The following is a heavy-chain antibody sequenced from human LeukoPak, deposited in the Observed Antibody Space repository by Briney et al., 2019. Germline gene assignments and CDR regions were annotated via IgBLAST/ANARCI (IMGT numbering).Heavy chain of an antibody. CDR3: ARGRGYSYGYQYYYDSSGYFAFDY. J-gene: IGHJ4*02. CDR2: INHSGST. V-gene: IGHV4-34*01. D-gene: IGHD3-22*01. CDR1: GGSFSGYC. Sequence: SETLSLTCAVYGGSFSGYCWSWIRQPPGKGLEWIGEINHSGSTNYNPSLKSRVTISVDTSKNQFSLKLSSVTAADTAVYYCARGRGYSYGYQYYYDSSGYFAFDYWGQGTLVTVSS.